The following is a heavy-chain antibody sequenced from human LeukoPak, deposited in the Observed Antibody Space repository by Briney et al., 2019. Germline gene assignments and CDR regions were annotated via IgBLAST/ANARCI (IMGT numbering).Heavy chain of an antibody. J-gene: IGHJ4*02. CDR2: INPDGSRR. D-gene: IGHD7-27*01. Sequence: GGSLRLSCAASGFILSSVWMHWVRQVPGEGLEHVATINPDGSRRRYADSVKGRFTISRDNAKNMVYLQMNSLRAEDTALYYCVRDKYWGASDHWGRGSLVTVSS. CDR1: GFILSSVW. CDR3: VRDKYWGASDH. V-gene: IGHV3-74*01.